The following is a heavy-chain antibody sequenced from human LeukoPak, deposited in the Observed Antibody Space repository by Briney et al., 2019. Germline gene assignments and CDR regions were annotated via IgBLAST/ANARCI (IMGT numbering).Heavy chain of an antibody. CDR1: GYSFTNYD. V-gene: IGHV1-2*02. CDR2: INPNSGGT. J-gene: IGHJ4*02. Sequence: GASVKVSCKASGYSFTNYDINWVRQAPGQGLEWMGWINPNSGGTNYAQKFQGRVTMTRDTSISTAYMELSRLRSEDTAVYYCARPNRSGSYLVMDYWGQGTLVTVSS. CDR3: ARPNRSGSYLVMDY. D-gene: IGHD1-26*01.